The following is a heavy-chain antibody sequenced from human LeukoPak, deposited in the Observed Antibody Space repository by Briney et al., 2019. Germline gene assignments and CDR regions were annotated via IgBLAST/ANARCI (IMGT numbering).Heavy chain of an antibody. J-gene: IGHJ4*02. D-gene: IGHD3-10*01. CDR1: GVSIRSYY. Sequence: MPSETLSLTCTVPGVSIRSYYWSWIRLPAGKGLEWIGLIYNDEKTNYNPSLRSRLTMSVDTSKNQFSLKVRSVTAADTAVYFCARVESGYGSLYFDHWGQGTPVTVSS. CDR2: IYNDEKT. CDR3: ARVESGYGSLYFDH. V-gene: IGHV4-4*07.